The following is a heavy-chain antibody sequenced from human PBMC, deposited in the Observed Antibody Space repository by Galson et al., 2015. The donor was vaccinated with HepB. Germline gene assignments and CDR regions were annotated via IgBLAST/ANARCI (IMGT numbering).Heavy chain of an antibody. CDR1: GFTFSSYW. Sequence: SLRLSCAASGFTFSSYWMNWVRQAPGKGLEWVAHINQDGSSKYYVDSVKGRFTISRDNAKNSLYLQMDSLRAEDTAVYYCARRISLVRGIITKPDYYYGMDVWGQGTTVTVAS. V-gene: IGHV3-7*03. CDR2: INQDGSSK. CDR3: ARRISLVRGIITKPDYYYGMDV. J-gene: IGHJ6*02. D-gene: IGHD3-10*01.